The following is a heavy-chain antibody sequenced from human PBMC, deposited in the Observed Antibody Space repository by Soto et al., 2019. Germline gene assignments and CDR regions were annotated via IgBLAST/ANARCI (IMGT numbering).Heavy chain of an antibody. CDR2: IHPSGST. CDR1: DGPLSDGY. D-gene: IGHD1-1*01. V-gene: IGHV4-34*02. CDR3: SRGNDAYKGGRT. Sequence: QVQLQQWGAGLLKPSETLSLTCAVYDGPLSDGYYTWTRQSPGKGLEWIGEIHPSGSTYYNPCLKARVTLSQGTAKKQFSLNSISVTAADTGKNFCSRGNDAYKGGRTWGQGTLVTVSS. J-gene: IGHJ5*02.